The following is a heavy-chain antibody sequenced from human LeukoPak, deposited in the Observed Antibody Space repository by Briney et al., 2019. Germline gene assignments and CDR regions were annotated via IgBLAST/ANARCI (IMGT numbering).Heavy chain of an antibody. V-gene: IGHV3-64D*06. D-gene: IGHD6-13*01. J-gene: IGHJ3*01. Sequence: GGSLRLSCSASGFTFSSYAMHWVRQAPGKGLEYVSAISSNGGSTYYADSVKGRFTISRDNSKNTLYLQMSSLRAEDTAVYYCAGGISATGGGWGQGTMVTVSS. CDR1: GFTFSSYA. CDR2: ISSNGGST. CDR3: AGGISATGGG.